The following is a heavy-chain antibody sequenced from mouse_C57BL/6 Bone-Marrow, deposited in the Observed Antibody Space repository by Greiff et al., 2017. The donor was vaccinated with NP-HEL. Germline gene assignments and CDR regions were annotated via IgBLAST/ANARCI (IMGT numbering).Heavy chain of an antibody. V-gene: IGHV1-26*01. CDR3: ARSRDYDWFAY. CDR2: INPNNGGT. D-gene: IGHD2-4*01. Sequence: VQLKESGPELVKPGASVKISCKASGYTFTDYYMNWVKQSHGKSLEWIGDINPNNGGTSYNQKFKGKATLTVDKSSSTAYMELRSLTSEDSAVYYCARSRDYDWFAYWGQGTLVTVSA. J-gene: IGHJ3*01. CDR1: GYTFTDYY.